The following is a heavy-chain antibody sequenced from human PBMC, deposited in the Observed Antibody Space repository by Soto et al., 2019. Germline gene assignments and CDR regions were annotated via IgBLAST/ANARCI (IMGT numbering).Heavy chain of an antibody. J-gene: IGHJ4*02. CDR2: ISGSGGST. CDR3: AKSQFGVVTIPHDY. Sequence: SGGSLRLCCAASGFTFISYAMSWVRQAPGKGLEWVSAISGSGGSTYYADSVKGRFTISRDNSKNTLYLQMNSLRAEDTAVYYCAKSQFGVVTIPHDYWGQGTLVTVSS. CDR1: GFTFISYA. D-gene: IGHD3-3*01. V-gene: IGHV3-23*01.